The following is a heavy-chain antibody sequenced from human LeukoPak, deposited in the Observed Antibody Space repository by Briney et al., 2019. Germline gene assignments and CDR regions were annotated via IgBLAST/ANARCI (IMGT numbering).Heavy chain of an antibody. J-gene: IGHJ4*02. CDR1: GGTFSSYA. CDR2: IIPIFGTA. V-gene: IGHV1-69*05. CDR3: ARVRDGYSLAYYFDY. Sequence: SVKVSCKASGGTFSSYAISWVRQAPGQGLEWMGGIIPIFGTANYAQKFQGRVTITTDESTSTAYMELSSLRSEDTAVYYCARVRDGYSLAYYFDYWGQGTLVTVSS. D-gene: IGHD5-24*01.